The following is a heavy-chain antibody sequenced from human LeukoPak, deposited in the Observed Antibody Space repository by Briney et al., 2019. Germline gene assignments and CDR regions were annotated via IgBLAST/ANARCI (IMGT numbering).Heavy chain of an antibody. CDR3: ARRGYSSGWYGGNYYFDY. CDR1: GFTFSSYW. V-gene: IGHV3-7*01. Sequence: GGSLRLSRAASGFTFSSYWMSWVRQAPGKGLEWVANIKQDGSEKYYVDSVKGRFTISRDNAKNSLYLQMNSLRAEDTAVYYCARRGYSSGWYGGNYYFDYWGQGTLVTVSS. CDR2: IKQDGSEK. J-gene: IGHJ4*02. D-gene: IGHD6-19*01.